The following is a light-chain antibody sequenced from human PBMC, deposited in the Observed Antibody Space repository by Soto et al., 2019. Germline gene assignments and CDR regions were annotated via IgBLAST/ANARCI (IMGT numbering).Light chain of an antibody. CDR1: QCISSY. V-gene: IGKV1-9*01. J-gene: IGKJ3*01. Sequence: IQLTQSPSSLSASIGDRVNITCRASQCISSYLAWYQQKPGRAPKLLIYGAFTLQSGVPSRFNGSGSGTDFTLTISSLQPEDLATYYCQHLNNFPPFTFGPGTKVDLK. CDR2: GAF. CDR3: QHLNNFPPFT.